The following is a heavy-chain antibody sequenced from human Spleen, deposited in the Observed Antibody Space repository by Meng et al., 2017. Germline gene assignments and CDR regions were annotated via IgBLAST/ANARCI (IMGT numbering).Heavy chain of an antibody. Sequence: GGSLRLSCTASGFTFGDYAMSWVRQAPGKGLEWVGFIRSKAYGGTTEYAASVKGRFTISRVDSKSIAYLQMNSLKIEDTAVYYCTRDLPNDFYDNSGYYYERGYWGQGTLVTVSS. CDR2: IRSKAYGGTT. CDR3: TRDLPNDFYDNSGYYYERGY. D-gene: IGHD3-22*01. V-gene: IGHV3-49*04. CDR1: GFTFGDYA. J-gene: IGHJ4*02.